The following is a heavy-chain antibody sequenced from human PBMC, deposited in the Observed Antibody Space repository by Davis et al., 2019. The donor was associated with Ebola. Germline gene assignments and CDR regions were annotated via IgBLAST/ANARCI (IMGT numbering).Heavy chain of an antibody. CDR1: GYTFTSYG. CDR3: ARDDDDDNWFDP. D-gene: IGHD1-1*01. V-gene: IGHV1-69*13. J-gene: IGHJ5*02. Sequence: SVKVSCKASGYTFTSYGISWVRQAPGQGLEWMGGIIPIFGTANYAQKFQGRVTITADESTSTAYMELSSLRSEDTAVYYCARDDDDDNWFDPWGQGTLVTVSS. CDR2: IIPIFGTA.